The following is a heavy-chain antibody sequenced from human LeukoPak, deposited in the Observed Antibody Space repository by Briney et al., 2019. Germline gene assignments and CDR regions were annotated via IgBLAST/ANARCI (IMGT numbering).Heavy chain of an antibody. CDR3: ARADGDYNGAFDI. CDR1: GFTFSSYE. D-gene: IGHD4-17*01. V-gene: IGHV3-48*03. J-gene: IGHJ3*02. Sequence: GGSLXLSCAASGFTFSSYEMNWVRQAPGKGLEWVSYISSSGSTIYYADSVKGRFTISRDNAKNSLYLQMNSLRAEDTAVYYCARADGDYNGAFDIWGQGTMVTVSS. CDR2: ISSSGSTI.